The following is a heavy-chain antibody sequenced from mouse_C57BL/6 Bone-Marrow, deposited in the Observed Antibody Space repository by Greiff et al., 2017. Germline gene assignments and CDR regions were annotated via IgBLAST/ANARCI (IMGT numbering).Heavy chain of an antibody. CDR3: ARERDWAYYFDY. D-gene: IGHD4-1*01. Sequence: QVQLQQSGAELVRPGTSVKVSCKASGYAFTNYLIEWVKQRPGQGLEWIGVINPGSGGTNYNEKFKGKATLTADKSSSTAYMQLSSLTSEDSAVYFCARERDWAYYFDYWGQGTTLTVSS. CDR1: GYAFTNYL. CDR2: INPGSGGT. J-gene: IGHJ2*01. V-gene: IGHV1-54*01.